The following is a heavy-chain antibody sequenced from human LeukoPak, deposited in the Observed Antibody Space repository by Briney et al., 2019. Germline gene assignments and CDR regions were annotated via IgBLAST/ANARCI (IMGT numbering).Heavy chain of an antibody. CDR2: IYTSGST. Sequence: SETLSLTCTVSGGSISSYYWSWIRQPAGKGLEWIGRIYTSGSTNYNPSLKSRVTMSVDTSKNQFSLKLSSVTAADTAVYYCARDRWEQAIHAFDIWGQGTMVTVSS. J-gene: IGHJ3*02. V-gene: IGHV4-4*07. CDR1: GGSISSYY. D-gene: IGHD1-26*01. CDR3: ARDRWEQAIHAFDI.